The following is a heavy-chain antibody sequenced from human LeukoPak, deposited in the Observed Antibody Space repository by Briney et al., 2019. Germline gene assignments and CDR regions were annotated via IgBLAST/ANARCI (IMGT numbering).Heavy chain of an antibody. V-gene: IGHV3-23*01. CDR3: AKEIYYDSSGPEIPLDY. CDR1: GFTFSRYG. CDR2: ISGSGGGT. Sequence: GGSLRLSCAASGFTFSRYGMSWVRQAPGKGLEWVSGISGSGGGTHYADSVKGRFTISRDHSTNTLYLQMNSLRAEDTAVYYCAKEIYYDSSGPEIPLDYWGQGTLVTVS. J-gene: IGHJ4*02. D-gene: IGHD3-22*01.